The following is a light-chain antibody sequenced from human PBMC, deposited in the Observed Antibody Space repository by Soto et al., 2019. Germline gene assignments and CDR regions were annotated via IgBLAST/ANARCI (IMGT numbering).Light chain of an antibody. CDR1: QTLLHITGETF. CDR2: EVS. J-gene: IGKJ5*01. CDR3: MQSTQLPPT. V-gene: IGKV2D-29*02. Sequence: DGVMTQXPXSGXFXXXHPSALXXKYXQTLLHITGETFLFWYLQKPGQSPQLLIYEVSTRVSGVPDRFSGSGSGTDFTLEISRVETDDVGIYYCMQSTQLPPTFGQGTRLEIK.